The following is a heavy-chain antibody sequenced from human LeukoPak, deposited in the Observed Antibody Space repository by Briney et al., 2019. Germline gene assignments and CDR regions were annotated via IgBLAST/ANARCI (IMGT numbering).Heavy chain of an antibody. CDR2: IIPIFGTT. CDR3: ASVPDRGWLPFDY. CDR1: GGTFSSYA. D-gene: IGHD5-24*01. Sequence: VASVKVSCKASGGTFSSYAISWVRQAPGQGLEWMGGIIPIFGTTNYAQNFQGRITITTDESTSTAYMELNSLTSEDTAVYYCASVPDRGWLPFDYWGQGILVTVSS. V-gene: IGHV1-69*05. J-gene: IGHJ4*02.